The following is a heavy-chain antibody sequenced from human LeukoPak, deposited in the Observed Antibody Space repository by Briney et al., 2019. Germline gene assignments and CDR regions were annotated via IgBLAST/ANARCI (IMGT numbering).Heavy chain of an antibody. J-gene: IGHJ4*02. CDR1: GFTFSDYY. D-gene: IGHD3-22*01. CDR3: ARDMVPYYYDSSGYLVG. Sequence: AGGSLRLSCAASGFTFSDYYMSWIRQAPGKGLEWVSYISSSGSTIYYADSVKGRFTISRDNAKNSLYLQMNSLGAEDTAVYYCARDMVPYYYDSSGYLVGWGQGTLVTVSS. CDR2: ISSSGSTI. V-gene: IGHV3-11*01.